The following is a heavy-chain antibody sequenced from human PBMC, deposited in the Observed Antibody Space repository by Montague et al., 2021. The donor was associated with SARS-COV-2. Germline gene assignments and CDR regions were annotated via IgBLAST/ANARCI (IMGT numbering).Heavy chain of an antibody. J-gene: IGHJ5*02. Sequence: SLRLSCAASGFTFSAYTIHWVRQAPGKGLGWVALISHDGSNKYYADSVKGRFTISRDNPKNALYVQMNSLRAEDTAVYYCARERAITMVRGVTRPTKWFGPWGQGTLVTVSS. V-gene: IGHV3-30*04. CDR2: ISHDGSNK. D-gene: IGHD3-10*01. CDR1: GFTFSAYT. CDR3: ARERAITMVRGVTRPTKWFGP.